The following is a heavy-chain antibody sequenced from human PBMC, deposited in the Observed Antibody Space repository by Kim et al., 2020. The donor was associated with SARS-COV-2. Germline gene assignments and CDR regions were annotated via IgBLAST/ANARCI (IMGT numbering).Heavy chain of an antibody. CDR2: MSGSGSNT. D-gene: IGHD6-19*01. CDR3: AKESSIKTGWHAYFDY. Sequence: GGSLRLSCAASGFTFKDYAMSWVRQAPGKGLEWVASMSGSGSNTNYGDSVKGHFTISRDNSKNTLYLQTSSLRVEDTAVYYCAKESSIKTGWHAYFDYWGQGTVVTVFS. CDR1: GFTFKDYA. V-gene: IGHV3-23*01. J-gene: IGHJ4*02.